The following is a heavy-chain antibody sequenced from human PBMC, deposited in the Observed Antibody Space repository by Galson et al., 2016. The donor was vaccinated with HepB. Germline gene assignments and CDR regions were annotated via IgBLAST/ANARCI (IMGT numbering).Heavy chain of an antibody. V-gene: IGHV3-9*01. CDR1: GFTFSDYG. CDR3: VKDTVKGYNGLDV. CDR2: ISWNGYTI. Sequence: SLRLSCAASGFTFSDYGMAWVRQAPGKGLEWVSSISWNGYTIKYADSVKGRFTISRDNAKKSLSLKMNSLRSEDTALYYCVKDTVKGYNGLDVWGQGTTGTVSS. J-gene: IGHJ6*02.